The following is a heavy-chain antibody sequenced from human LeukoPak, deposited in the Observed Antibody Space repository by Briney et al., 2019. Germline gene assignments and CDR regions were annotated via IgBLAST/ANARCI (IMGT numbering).Heavy chain of an antibody. D-gene: IGHD5-18*01. CDR3: AREREMTTALNWFDP. CDR2: INPNIGVT. V-gene: IGHV1-2*06. CDR1: GFTFTAYY. J-gene: IGHJ5*02. Sequence: GASVKVSCKASGFTFTAYYIHSVRQAPGQGLEWMGRINPNIGVTNYAQKFQARVTMTRDTSISTAYMELSGLTSDDTAIYFCAREREMTTALNWFDPWGQGTLVTVSS.